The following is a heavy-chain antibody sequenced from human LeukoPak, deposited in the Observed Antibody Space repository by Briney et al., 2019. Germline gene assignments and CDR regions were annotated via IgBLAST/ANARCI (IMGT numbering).Heavy chain of an antibody. Sequence: GGSLRLSCAASGFTFSSYAMHWVRQAPGKWLEWGAVISYDGSNKYYADSVKGRFTISRDNSKNTLYLQMNSLRAEDTAVYYCARSRYSSGWYYFDYWGQGTLVTVSS. CDR2: ISYDGSNK. D-gene: IGHD6-19*01. CDR1: GFTFSSYA. CDR3: ARSRYSSGWYYFDY. V-gene: IGHV3-30*04. J-gene: IGHJ4*02.